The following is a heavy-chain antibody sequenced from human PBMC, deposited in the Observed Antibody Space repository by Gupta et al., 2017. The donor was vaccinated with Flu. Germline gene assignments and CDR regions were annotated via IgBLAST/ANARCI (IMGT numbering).Heavy chain of an antibody. CDR1: GFPFSSYW. J-gene: IGHJ4*02. D-gene: IGHD3-9*01. CDR3: ARDYDILTGYSYPNPYFDY. CDR2: IKQDGSEK. V-gene: IGHV3-7*01. Sequence: EVQLVESGGGLVQPGGSLRLSCAASGFPFSSYWMSWVRQAPGKGLEWVANIKQDGSEKYYVDSVKGRFTISRDNAKNSLYLQMNSLRAEDTAVYYCARDYDILTGYSYPNPYFDYWGQGTLVTVSS.